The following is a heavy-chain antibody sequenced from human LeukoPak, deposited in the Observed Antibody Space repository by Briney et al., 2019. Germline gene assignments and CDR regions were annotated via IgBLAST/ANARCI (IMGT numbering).Heavy chain of an antibody. J-gene: IGHJ4*02. CDR1: GFTFSSYW. CDR2: INSDGSST. Sequence: GGSLRLSCAVSGFTFSSYWMHWVRQAPGKGLVWVSRINSDGSSTSYADSVKGRFTIFRDNAKNTLYLQMNSLRAEDTAVYYCVGSQYSGSYYGNWGQGTLVTVSS. CDR3: VGSQYSGSYYGN. V-gene: IGHV3-74*01. D-gene: IGHD1-26*01.